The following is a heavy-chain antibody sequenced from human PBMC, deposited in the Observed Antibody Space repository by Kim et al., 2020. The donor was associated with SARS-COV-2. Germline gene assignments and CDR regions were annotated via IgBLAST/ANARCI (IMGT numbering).Heavy chain of an antibody. CDR3: ARGDTIFGVVINAFDI. Sequence: PPPKSRVTISVDTSKNQFSLKLSSVTAADTAVYYCARGDTIFGVVINAFDIWGQGTMVTVSS. J-gene: IGHJ3*02. D-gene: IGHD3-3*01. V-gene: IGHV4-31*02.